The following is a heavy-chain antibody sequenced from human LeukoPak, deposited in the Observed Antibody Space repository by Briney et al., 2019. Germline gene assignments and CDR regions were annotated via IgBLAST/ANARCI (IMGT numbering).Heavy chain of an antibody. Sequence: PGGSLRLSCAASGFTFSSYAMHWVRQAPGKGLEWVAVISYDGSNKYYADSAKGRFTISRDNSKNTLYLQMNSLRAEDTAVYFCAKDAGYSSGWTLLYDYWGQGTLVTVSS. V-gene: IGHV3-30-3*01. CDR3: AKDAGYSSGWTLLYDY. CDR2: ISYDGSNK. D-gene: IGHD6-19*01. CDR1: GFTFSSYA. J-gene: IGHJ4*02.